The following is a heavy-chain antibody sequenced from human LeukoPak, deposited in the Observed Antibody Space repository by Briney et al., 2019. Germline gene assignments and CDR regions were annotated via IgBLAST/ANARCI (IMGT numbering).Heavy chain of an antibody. D-gene: IGHD6-6*01. J-gene: IGHJ4*02. CDR2: IYYSGST. CDR3: ARASPYTSSLHIDS. Sequence: KPSETLSLTCSVSGGSISSNGYYWSWIRQPPGKGLEWIGYIYYSGSTNYNPSLKSRVTISVDTSKNQFSLKLNSVTAADTAVYYCARASPYTSSLHIDSWGQGSLVTVSS. CDR1: GGSISSNGYY. V-gene: IGHV4-61*08.